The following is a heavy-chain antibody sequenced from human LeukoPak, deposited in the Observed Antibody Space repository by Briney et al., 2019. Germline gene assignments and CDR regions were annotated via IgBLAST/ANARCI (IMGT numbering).Heavy chain of an antibody. CDR3: ARGKGVPAPRYYGMDV. D-gene: IGHD3-16*01. J-gene: IGHJ6*02. Sequence: PSETLSLTCTVSGGSISSYYWSWIRQPPGKGLEWIGEINHSGSTNYNPSLKSRVTISVDTSKNQFSLKLSSVTAADTAVYYCARGKGVPAPRYYGMDVWGQGTTVTVSS. V-gene: IGHV4-34*01. CDR2: INHSGST. CDR1: GGSISSYY.